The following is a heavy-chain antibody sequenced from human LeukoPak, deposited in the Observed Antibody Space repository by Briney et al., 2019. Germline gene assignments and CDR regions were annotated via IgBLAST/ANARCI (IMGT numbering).Heavy chain of an antibody. D-gene: IGHD3-10*01. CDR2: IYWDDDK. Sequence: SGPTLVKPTQTLTLTCTFSGFSLSTSGVGVGWIRQPPGKALEWLALIYWDDDKRYSPSLKSRLTITKDTSKNQVVLTMTNMDPVDTATYYCAHRRSPNVLLWANWFDPWGQGTLVTVSS. J-gene: IGHJ5*02. V-gene: IGHV2-5*02. CDR1: GFSLSTSGVG. CDR3: AHRRSPNVLLWANWFDP.